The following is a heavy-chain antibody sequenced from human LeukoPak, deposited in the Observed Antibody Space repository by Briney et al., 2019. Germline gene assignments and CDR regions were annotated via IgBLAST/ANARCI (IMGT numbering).Heavy chain of an antibody. J-gene: IGHJ5*02. CDR1: GFTFSSYW. V-gene: IGHV3-74*01. CDR2: INSDGSST. Sequence: GGSLRLSCAASGFTFSSYWMHWVRQAPGKGLVWVSRINSDGSSTSYADSVKGRFTISRDNAKNTLYLQMNSLRAKDTAVYYCARDGGSYLNWFDPWGQGTLVNVSS. D-gene: IGHD1-26*01. CDR3: ARDGGSYLNWFDP.